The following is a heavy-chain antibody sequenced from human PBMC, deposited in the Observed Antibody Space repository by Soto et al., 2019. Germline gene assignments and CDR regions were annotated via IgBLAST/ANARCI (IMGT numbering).Heavy chain of an antibody. Sequence: QITLKESGPTLVKPTQTLTLTCTFSGFSLSTSGVAVGWIRQPPGKALEWLALIYWDDDKRYSPSLKSRLTITKDTSKNQVVLTMTNMHPVDTATYYCAHRPPERGLATFDPWGQGTLVTVSS. CDR2: IYWDDDK. CDR1: GFSLSTSGVA. D-gene: IGHD1-1*01. CDR3: AHRPPERGLATFDP. J-gene: IGHJ5*02. V-gene: IGHV2-5*02.